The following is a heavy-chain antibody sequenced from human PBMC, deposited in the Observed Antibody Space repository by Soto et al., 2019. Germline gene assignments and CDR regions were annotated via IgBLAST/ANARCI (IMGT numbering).Heavy chain of an antibody. CDR2: IYYSGST. CDR3: AREYSSSPDPNWFDP. D-gene: IGHD6-6*01. V-gene: IGHV4-61*01. Sequence: QVQLQESGPGLVKPSETLSLTCTVSGGSVSSGSYYWSWIRQPPGKGLEWIGYIYYSGSTNYNPSLKSRVTISVDTSKNQFSLKLSSVTAADTAVYYCAREYSSSPDPNWFDPWGQGTLVTVSS. CDR1: GGSVSSGSYY. J-gene: IGHJ5*02.